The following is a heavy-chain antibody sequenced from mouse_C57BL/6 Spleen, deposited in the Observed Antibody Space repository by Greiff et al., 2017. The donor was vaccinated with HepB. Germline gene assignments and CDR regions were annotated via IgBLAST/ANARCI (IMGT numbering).Heavy chain of an antibody. CDR2: IDPSDSYT. CDR1: GYTFTSYW. Sequence: VQLQQPGAELVKPGASVKLSCKASGYTFTSYWMQWVKQRPGQGLEWIGEIDPSDSYTNYNQKFKGKATLTVDTSSSTAYMQLSSLTSEDSAVYYCASVYYDYGSPFAYWGQGTLVTVSA. V-gene: IGHV1-50*01. D-gene: IGHD2-4*01. CDR3: ASVYYDYGSPFAY. J-gene: IGHJ3*01.